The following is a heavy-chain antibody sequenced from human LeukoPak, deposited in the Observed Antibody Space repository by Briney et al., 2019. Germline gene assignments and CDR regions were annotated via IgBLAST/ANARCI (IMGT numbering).Heavy chain of an antibody. V-gene: IGHV1-18*01. CDR3: ARDWGSGTYFDS. Sequence: ASVKVSCKASGYTFTTYGISWVRQPPGQGLEWMGWINPYNGNTNYAQRFQGRVTMTTDTSTSTAYMELRSLRSDDTAVYYCARDWGSGTYFDSWGQGTLVTVSS. CDR2: INPYNGNT. D-gene: IGHD3-16*01. CDR1: GYTFTTYG. J-gene: IGHJ4*02.